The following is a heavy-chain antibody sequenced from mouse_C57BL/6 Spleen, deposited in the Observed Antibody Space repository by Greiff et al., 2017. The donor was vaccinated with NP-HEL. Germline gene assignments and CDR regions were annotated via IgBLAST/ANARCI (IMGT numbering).Heavy chain of an antibody. Sequence: EVQLQQSGPELVKPGASVKMSCKASGYTFTDYNMHWVKQSHGKSLEWIGYINPNNGGTSYNQKLKSKATLTVNKCSSTAYMELRSLTSVDSAVYYCERELRLRKDAMDYWGQGTSVTVTS. CDR1: GYTFTDYN. CDR2: INPNNGGT. V-gene: IGHV1-22*01. CDR3: ERELRLRKDAMDY. D-gene: IGHD3-2*02. J-gene: IGHJ4*01.